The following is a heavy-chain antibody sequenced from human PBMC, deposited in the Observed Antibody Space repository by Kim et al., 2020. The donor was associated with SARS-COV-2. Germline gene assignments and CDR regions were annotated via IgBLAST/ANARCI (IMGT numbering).Heavy chain of an antibody. J-gene: IGHJ4*02. CDR3: ARGVIAATGVLGY. Sequence: HALKRRVTMSVDTSKNPLYLQLSSVTAADTAVYYCARGVIAATGVLGYWGQGTLVTVSS. V-gene: IGHV4-4*07. D-gene: IGHD2-15*01.